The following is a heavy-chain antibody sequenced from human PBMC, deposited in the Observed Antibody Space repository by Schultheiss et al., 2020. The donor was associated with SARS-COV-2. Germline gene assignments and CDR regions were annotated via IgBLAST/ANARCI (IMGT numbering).Heavy chain of an antibody. CDR1: GFTFSSYA. J-gene: IGHJ4*02. D-gene: IGHD1-1*01. CDR3: ARGGALEPFDY. CDR2: IKQDGSEK. V-gene: IGHV3-7*03. Sequence: GGSLRLSCAASGFTFSSYAMHWVRQAPGKGLEWVANIKQDGSEKYYVDSVKGRFTISRDNAKNSLYLQMNSLRAEDTAVYYCARGGALEPFDYWGQGTLVTVSS.